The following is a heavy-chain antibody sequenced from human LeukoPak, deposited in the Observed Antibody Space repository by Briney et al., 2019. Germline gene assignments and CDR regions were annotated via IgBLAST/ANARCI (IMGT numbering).Heavy chain of an antibody. V-gene: IGHV3-23*01. J-gene: IGHJ3*01. CDR3: AKATTVVTLDNAFDL. Sequence: GSLRLSCAASGFSLGNYAMSWVRQAPGKGLEWVSAISGSGLVTFYADSVQGRFTISRDGSKTLYFLQMNSLRGEDTAVYYCAKATTVVTLDNAFDLWGPGTLVTVSS. D-gene: IGHD4-23*01. CDR1: GFSLGNYA. CDR2: ISGSGLVT.